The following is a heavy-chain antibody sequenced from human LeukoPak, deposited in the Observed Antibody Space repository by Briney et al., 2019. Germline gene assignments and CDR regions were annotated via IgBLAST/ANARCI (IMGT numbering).Heavy chain of an antibody. Sequence: GESLKISCKGSGYSFTTYWIGWVRQMPGKGLEWMGIIYPGDSDTKYSPSFQGQVTISADKSISTAYLQWSSLKASDTAMYYCARRKDSTGWKDIFDYWGQGTLVTVSS. CDR3: ARRKDSTGWKDIFDY. V-gene: IGHV5-51*01. J-gene: IGHJ4*02. D-gene: IGHD6-19*01. CDR2: IYPGDSDT. CDR1: GYSFTTYW.